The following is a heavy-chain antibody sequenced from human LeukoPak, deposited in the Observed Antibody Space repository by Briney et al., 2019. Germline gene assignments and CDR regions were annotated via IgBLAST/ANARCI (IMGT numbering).Heavy chain of an antibody. V-gene: IGHV4-4*07. J-gene: IGHJ4*02. Sequence: SETLSLTCTVSGGSISNYYWSWIRQPAGKGLEWIGRIYTSGSTNYNPSLKSRVTMSVDTSKNQFSLKLSSVTAADTAVYYCARIGGSYYEYYFDYWGQGTLVTVSS. CDR2: IYTSGST. D-gene: IGHD1-26*01. CDR1: GGSISNYY. CDR3: ARIGGSYYEYYFDY.